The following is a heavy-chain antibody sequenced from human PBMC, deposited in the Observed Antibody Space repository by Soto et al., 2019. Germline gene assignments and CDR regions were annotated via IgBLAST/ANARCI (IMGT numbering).Heavy chain of an antibody. D-gene: IGHD6-6*01. CDR2: ISAYNGNT. V-gene: IGHV1-18*01. CDR3: ASPYSSSSNYYYYGMDV. J-gene: IGHJ6*02. CDR1: GYTFTSYG. Sequence: ASVKVSCKASGYTFTSYGISWVRQAPGQGLEWMGWISAYNGNTNYAQKLQGRVTMTTDTSTSTAYMELRSLRSDDTAVYYCASPYSSSSNYYYYGMDVWGQGTTVTVSS.